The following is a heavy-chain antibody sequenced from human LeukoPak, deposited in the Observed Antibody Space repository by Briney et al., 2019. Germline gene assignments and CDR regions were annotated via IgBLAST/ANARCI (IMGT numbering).Heavy chain of an antibody. Sequence: PGGSLRLSCAASGFTFSDRYMDWVRQAPGKGLEWVGRIRNKANSHTTEYAASVKGRFTVSRDDSKNSLYLQMNSLKTEDTAVYYCARGSLWLQLDYWGQGTLVTVSS. J-gene: IGHJ4*02. CDR2: IRNKANSHTT. CDR3: ARGSLWLQLDY. CDR1: GFTFSDRY. D-gene: IGHD5-24*01. V-gene: IGHV3-72*01.